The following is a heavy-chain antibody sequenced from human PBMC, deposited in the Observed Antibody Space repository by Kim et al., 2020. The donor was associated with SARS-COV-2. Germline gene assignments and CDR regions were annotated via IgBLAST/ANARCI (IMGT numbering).Heavy chain of an antibody. CDR3: AREPSAGDYVPYYYYYYGMDV. V-gene: IGHV3-21*04. J-gene: IGHJ6*02. D-gene: IGHD4-17*01. CDR1: GFTFSSYS. CDR2: ISSSSSYI. Sequence: GGSLRLSCAASGFTFSSYSMNWVRQAPGKGLEWVSSISSSSSYIYYADSVKGRFTISRDNAKNSLYLQMNSLRAEDTAVYYCAREPSAGDYVPYYYYYYGMDVWGQGTTVTVSS.